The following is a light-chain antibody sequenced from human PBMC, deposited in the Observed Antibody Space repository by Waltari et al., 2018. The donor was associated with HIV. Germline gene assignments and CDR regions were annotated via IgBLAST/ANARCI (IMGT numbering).Light chain of an antibody. V-gene: IGKV4-1*01. CDR2: GAS. CDR3: QQYYSTPLT. Sequence: DIVMTQSPASLAVSLGERATINCKSSQSVLYSSNNKNYLAWYQQKPGQPPKLLIYGASNRETGVPDRFSGSGSGTDFTLTISSLQAEDVAVYYCQQYYSTPLTFGGGTTVEIK. CDR1: QSVLYSSNNKNY. J-gene: IGKJ4*01.